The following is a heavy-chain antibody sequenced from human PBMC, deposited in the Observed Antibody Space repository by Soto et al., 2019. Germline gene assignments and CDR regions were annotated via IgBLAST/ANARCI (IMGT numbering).Heavy chain of an antibody. J-gene: IGHJ4*02. D-gene: IGHD3-22*01. V-gene: IGHV3-11*01. CDR2: ISGGGGSTI. CDR3: ARNRGFYDSSGLDY. CDR1: GFTFSDYY. Sequence: QVHLVESGGGLVKPGGSLRLSCAASGFTFSDYYMSWIRQAPGKGLEWLSYISGGGGSTIQYADSVKGGFTISRDNAKKSLYLQMSSLRAEDTAVYFCARNRGFYDSSGLDYWGQGTLVTVSS.